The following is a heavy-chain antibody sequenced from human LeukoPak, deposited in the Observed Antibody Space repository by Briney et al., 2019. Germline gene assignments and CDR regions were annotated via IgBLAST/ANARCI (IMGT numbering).Heavy chain of an antibody. V-gene: IGHV3-23*01. J-gene: IGHJ6*03. Sequence: GGSLRLSCAASGFAFSSYAMSWVRQAPGKGLEWVSAISGSGGSTYYADSVKGRFTISRDNSKNTLYLQMNSLRAEDTAVYYCAKTRSGSYYRGYYYMDVWGKGTTVTVSS. CDR2: ISGSGGST. D-gene: IGHD1-26*01. CDR1: GFAFSSYA. CDR3: AKTRSGSYYRGYYYMDV.